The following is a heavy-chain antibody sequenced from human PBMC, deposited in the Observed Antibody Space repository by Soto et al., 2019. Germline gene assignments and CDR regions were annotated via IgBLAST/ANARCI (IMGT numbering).Heavy chain of an antibody. CDR2: VNPSVSMS. J-gene: IGHJ4*02. V-gene: IGHV1-69*04. D-gene: IGHD3-10*01. CDR3: ATSYGSGYRAFDY. Sequence: QVQLVQSGAEVKRPGSSVKVSCKASGDTFNFYSINWVRQAPGLGLAWMGRVNPSVSMSNYAQRFQGRVTMTADKSTSTAYMELSGLRSEDTAIYYCATSYGSGYRAFDYWGQGALVTVSS. CDR1: GDTFNFYS.